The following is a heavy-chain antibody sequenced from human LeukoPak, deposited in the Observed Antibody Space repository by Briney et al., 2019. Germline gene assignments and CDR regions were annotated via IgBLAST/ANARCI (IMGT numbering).Heavy chain of an antibody. V-gene: IGHV4-59*08. CDR2: IYYSGST. J-gene: IGHJ6*02. D-gene: IGHD4-17*01. CDR3: ASAPFDYGDYLWYYGMDV. Sequence: SETLSLTCTVSGGSISSYYWSWIRQPPGKGLEWIGYIYYSGSTNYNPSLKSRVTISVDTSKNQFSLKLSSVTAADTAVYYCASAPFDYGDYLWYYGMDVWGQGTTVTVSS. CDR1: GGSISSYY.